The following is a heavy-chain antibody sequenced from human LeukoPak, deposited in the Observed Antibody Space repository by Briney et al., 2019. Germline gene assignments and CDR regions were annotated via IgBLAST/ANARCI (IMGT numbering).Heavy chain of an antibody. Sequence: GASVTVSCKASGYTFITYDINWVRQATGQGPEWMGWINPNSGNTGYAQKFQGRVHLTRNTSISTAYMEFSILESDDTAIYYCXRXXXXDXXXLTGIQTGNXFNPWGQGTLVTVSS. CDR3: XRXXXXDXXXLTGIQTGNXFNP. CDR2: INPNSGNT. V-gene: IGHV1-8*01. CDR1: GYTFITYD. D-gene: IGHD3-9*01. J-gene: IGHJ5*02.